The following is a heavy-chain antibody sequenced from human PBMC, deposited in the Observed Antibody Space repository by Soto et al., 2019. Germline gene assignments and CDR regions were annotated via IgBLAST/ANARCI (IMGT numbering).Heavy chain of an antibody. J-gene: IGHJ5*02. Sequence: GTSVKVSCKDSGYTYTSYGSSWVRQAPGQGLEWMGWISAYNGNTNYAQKLQGRVTMTTDTSTSTAYMELRSLRSDDTAVYYCARDVRSQNWFDPWGQGTLVTVSS. CDR2: ISAYNGNT. V-gene: IGHV1-18*01. CDR1: GYTYTSYG. CDR3: ARDVRSQNWFDP. D-gene: IGHD2-15*01.